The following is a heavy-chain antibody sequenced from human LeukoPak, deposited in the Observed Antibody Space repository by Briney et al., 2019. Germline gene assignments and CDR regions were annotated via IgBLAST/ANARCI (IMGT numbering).Heavy chain of an antibody. CDR2: ISSSGSTI. CDR3: ARDPTNYDFGPTSGYYYYYYGMDV. V-gene: IGHV3-11*01. CDR1: GFTFSDYY. J-gene: IGHJ6*02. D-gene: IGHD3-3*01. Sequence: GGSLRLSCAASGFTFSDYYMSWIRQAPGKGLEWVSYISSSGSTIYYADSVKGRYTISRDNAKNSLYLQMNSLRAEDTAVYYCARDPTNYDFGPTSGYYYYYYGMDVWGQGTTVTVSS.